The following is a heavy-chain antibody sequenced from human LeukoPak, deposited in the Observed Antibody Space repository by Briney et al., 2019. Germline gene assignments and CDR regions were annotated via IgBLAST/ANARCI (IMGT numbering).Heavy chain of an antibody. CDR3: ARGYIVVVTAPPGA. V-gene: IGHV3-64*01. CDR2: ISSNGGST. CDR1: GFTFSSYA. Sequence: GGSLRLSCAASGFTFSSYAMHWVRQAPGKGLEYVSAISSNGGSTYYANSVKGRFTISRDNSKNTLYLQMGSLRAEDMAVYYCARGYIVVVTAPPGAWGKGTTVTVSS. D-gene: IGHD2-21*02. J-gene: IGHJ6*04.